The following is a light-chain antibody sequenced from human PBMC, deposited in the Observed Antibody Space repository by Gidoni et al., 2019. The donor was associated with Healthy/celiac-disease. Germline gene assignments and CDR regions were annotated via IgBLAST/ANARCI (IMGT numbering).Light chain of an antibody. CDR2: GAS. CDR1: QSFSSN. Sequence: EIVMTHSPATLSVSPGERATLSCRPSQSFSSNLAWYQQKPGQAPRLLIYGASTRATGIPARFSGSGSGTEFTLTISSLQSEDFAVYYCQQYNNWPMCSFGQGTKLEIK. V-gene: IGKV3-15*01. CDR3: QQYNNWPMCS. J-gene: IGKJ2*04.